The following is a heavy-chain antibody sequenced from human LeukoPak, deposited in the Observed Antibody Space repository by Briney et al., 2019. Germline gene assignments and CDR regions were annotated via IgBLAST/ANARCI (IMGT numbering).Heavy chain of an antibody. V-gene: IGHV3-30*18. CDR3: AKDTVDTAMDTYYFDY. J-gene: IGHJ4*02. CDR2: ISYDGSNK. Sequence: SLRLSCAASGFTFSSYGMHWVRQAPGKGLEWVAVISYDGSNKYYADSVKGRFTISRDNSKNTLYLQMNSLRAEDTAVYYCAKDTVDTAMDTYYFDYWGQGTLVTVSS. CDR1: GFTFSSYG. D-gene: IGHD5-18*01.